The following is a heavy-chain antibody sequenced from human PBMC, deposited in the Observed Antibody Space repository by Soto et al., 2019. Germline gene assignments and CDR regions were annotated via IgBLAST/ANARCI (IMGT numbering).Heavy chain of an antibody. CDR2: INGDGSST. J-gene: IGHJ4*02. Sequence: GGFLRLSCAASGFTFSSYWMHWVRQAPGKGLVWVSRINGDGSSTSYADSVKGRFTISRDNSKNTLYLQMNSLRAEDTAVYYCAKDFLPTPYYDFWSGSHPPDYWGQGTLVTVSS. V-gene: IGHV3-74*01. CDR3: AKDFLPTPYYDFWSGSHPPDY. CDR1: GFTFSSYW. D-gene: IGHD3-3*01.